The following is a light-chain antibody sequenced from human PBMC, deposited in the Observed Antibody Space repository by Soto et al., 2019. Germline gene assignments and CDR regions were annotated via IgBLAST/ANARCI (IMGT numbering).Light chain of an antibody. J-gene: IGKJ1*01. Sequence: DIVMTQSPLSLPVTPGEPASLSCRSSQSLLYSNGYNSLDRYLQKPGQSPQLLNYLGSNRASGVPDRLSGSGAGADFRLKLRRVEAEDVGVYYCMRGLQSQTFGQETKVEI. CDR3: MRGLQSQT. CDR2: LGS. V-gene: IGKV2-28*01. CDR1: QSLLYSNGYNS.